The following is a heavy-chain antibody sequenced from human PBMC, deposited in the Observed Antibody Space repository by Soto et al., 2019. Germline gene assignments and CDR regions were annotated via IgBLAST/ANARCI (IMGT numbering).Heavy chain of an antibody. D-gene: IGHD3-22*01. V-gene: IGHV3-23*01. CDR1: GFTFSSYA. Sequence: EVQLLESGGGLVQPGGSLRLSCAASGFTFSSYAMSWVRQAPGKGLEWVSAISGSGGSTYYADSVKGRFTISRDNSQNTLYRQMNSLRAEDTAVYYCAKDSRGSSGYYVAFDYWGQGTLVTVSS. J-gene: IGHJ4*02. CDR3: AKDSRGSSGYYVAFDY. CDR2: ISGSGGST.